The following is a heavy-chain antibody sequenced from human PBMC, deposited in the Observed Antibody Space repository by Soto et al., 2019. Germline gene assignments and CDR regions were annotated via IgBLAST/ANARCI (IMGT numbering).Heavy chain of an antibody. CDR2: IRGSGGST. D-gene: IGHD3-10*01. Sequence: GGSLRLSCAASGFTFSSYAMSWVRQAPGKGLEWVSAIRGSGGSTYYADSVKGRFTISRDNSKNTLYLQMNSLRAEDTAVYYCAKDLYGAGSVGSTFDSWGQGTLVTVSS. V-gene: IGHV3-23*01. J-gene: IGHJ4*02. CDR1: GFTFSSYA. CDR3: AKDLYGAGSVGSTFDS.